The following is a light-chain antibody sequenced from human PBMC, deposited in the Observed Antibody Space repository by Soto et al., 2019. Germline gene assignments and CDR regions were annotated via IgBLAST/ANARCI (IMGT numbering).Light chain of an antibody. CDR2: RNN. J-gene: IGLJ2*01. CDR1: SSNIGSKY. V-gene: IGLV1-47*01. Sequence: QSVLTLTPSASGTPGQGVTISCSGSSSNIGSKYVYWYQHLPGTAPKLLIYRNNQRPSGVPDRFSGFKSGTSASLAISGLRTEDEADYYCAAWDDSVSGVVLGGGTKLTVL. CDR3: AAWDDSVSGVV.